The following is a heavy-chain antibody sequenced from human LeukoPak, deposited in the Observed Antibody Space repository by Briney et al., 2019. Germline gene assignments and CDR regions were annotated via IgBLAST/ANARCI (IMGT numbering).Heavy chain of an antibody. J-gene: IGHJ3*02. D-gene: IGHD3-10*01. CDR1: GGSFSGYY. V-gene: IGHV4-34*01. CDR3: ARKRKSVLLWFGESRSGAFDI. Sequence: SETLSLTCAVSGGSFSGYYWSWIRQPPGKGLEWIGEINHSGSTNYNPSLKSRVTISVDTSKNQFSLKLSSVTAADTAVYYCARKRKSVLLWFGESRSGAFDIWGQGTMVTVSS. CDR2: INHSGST.